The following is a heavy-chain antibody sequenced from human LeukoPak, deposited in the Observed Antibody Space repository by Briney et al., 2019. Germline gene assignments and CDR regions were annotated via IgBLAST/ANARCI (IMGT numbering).Heavy chain of an antibody. D-gene: IGHD2-15*01. CDR1: GFTFSNFA. CDR3: AKRGHCSATCTYDY. V-gene: IGHV3-23*01. CDR2: VNGDGVNT. Sequence: GGSLRLSCAASGFTFSNFAIHWVHQAPGKGLEWVSIVNGDGVNTYYADSVKGRFTISRDNSKNTVYLQMNSLRAEDTAVYYCAKRGHCSATCTYDYWGQGTLVTVSS. J-gene: IGHJ4*02.